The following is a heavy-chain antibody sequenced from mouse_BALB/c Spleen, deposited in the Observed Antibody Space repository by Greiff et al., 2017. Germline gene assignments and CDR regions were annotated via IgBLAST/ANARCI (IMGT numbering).Heavy chain of an antibody. D-gene: IGHD1-2*01. J-gene: IGHJ2*01. Sequence: VQLQESGAELAKPGASVKMSCKASGYTFTSYWMHWVKQRPGQGLEWIGYINPSTGYTEYNQKFKDKATLTADKSSSTAYMQLSSLTSEDSAVYYCARESYGYRDYWGQGTTLTVSS. V-gene: IGHV1-7*01. CDR2: INPSTGYT. CDR1: GYTFTSYW. CDR3: ARESYGYRDY.